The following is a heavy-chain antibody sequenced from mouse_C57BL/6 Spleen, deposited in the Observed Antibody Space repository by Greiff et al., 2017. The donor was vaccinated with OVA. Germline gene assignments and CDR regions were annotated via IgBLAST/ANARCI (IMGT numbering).Heavy chain of an antibody. CDR2: ISYDGSN. CDR3: ARERGSGIDY. CDR1: GYSITSGYY. V-gene: IGHV3-6*01. J-gene: IGHJ2*01. D-gene: IGHD3-2*02. Sequence: EVKLMESGPGLVKPSQSLYLTCSVTGYSITSGYYWNWIRQFPGNKLEWMGDISYDGSNNYNQSLKNRISITRDTSKNQLFLKLNSVTTEDTATYYCARERGSGIDYWGQGTTLTVSS.